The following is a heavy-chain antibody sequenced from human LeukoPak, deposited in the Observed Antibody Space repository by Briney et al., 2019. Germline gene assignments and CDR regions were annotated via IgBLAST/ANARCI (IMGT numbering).Heavy chain of an antibody. Sequence: GGSLRLSCAAWGFNFSSYPMHWVRQAPGKGLEYVLAIIRNGGRTYYANSVKGRFTISRDNSMYTLYLQMNSLTAEDTAVYYCARDWFCKWPYYYGRDVWGQGTTVTVSS. J-gene: IGHJ6*02. CDR2: IIRNGGRT. D-gene: IGHD3-10*01. CDR1: GFNFSSYP. CDR3: ARDWFCKWPYYYGRDV. V-gene: IGHV3-64*01.